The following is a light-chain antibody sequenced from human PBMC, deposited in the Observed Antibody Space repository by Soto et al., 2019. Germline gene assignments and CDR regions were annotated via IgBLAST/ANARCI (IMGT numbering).Light chain of an antibody. J-gene: IGKJ4*01. Sequence: EIVMTQSPATLSVSPGEKATLSCRASQLVSSSYLAWYQQKPGQAPRLLIYDASNRATGIPARFSGSGSGTDFTLTISSLEPEDFAVYYCQQRSNWPLTFGGGTKVDIK. CDR1: QLVSSSY. V-gene: IGKV3D-20*02. CDR3: QQRSNWPLT. CDR2: DAS.